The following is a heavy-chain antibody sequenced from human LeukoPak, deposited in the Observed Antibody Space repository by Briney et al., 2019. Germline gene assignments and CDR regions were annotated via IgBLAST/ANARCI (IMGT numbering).Heavy chain of an antibody. J-gene: IGHJ4*02. CDR2: ISGSGVTM. CDR1: GFTFSSYE. D-gene: IGHD6-19*01. Sequence: WGSLRLPCAASGFTFSSYEMNWVRQAPGRGLEWVSYISGSGVTMYYADSVKGRFTISRDDAKNSLYLQMNSLRAEDTAVYYCAREDIRLDYFDYWGQGTLVTVSS. CDR3: AREDIRLDYFDY. V-gene: IGHV3-48*03.